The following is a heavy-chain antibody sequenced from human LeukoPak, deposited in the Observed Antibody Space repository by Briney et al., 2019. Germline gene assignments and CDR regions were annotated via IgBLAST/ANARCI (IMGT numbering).Heavy chain of an antibody. J-gene: IGHJ6*04. CDR3: AELGITMIGGV. V-gene: IGHV3-21*01. D-gene: IGHD3-10*02. Sequence: PGGSLRLSCAASGFTFRSYTMNWVRQAPGKGLEWVSSITSSGIYIYYADSVKGRFTISRDNAKNSLYLQMNSLRAEDTAVYYCAELGITMIGGVWGKGTTVTISS. CDR2: ITSSGIYI. CDR1: GFTFRSYT.